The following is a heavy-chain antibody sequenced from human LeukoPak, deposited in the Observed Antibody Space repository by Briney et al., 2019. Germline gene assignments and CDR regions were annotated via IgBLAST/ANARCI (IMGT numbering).Heavy chain of an antibody. CDR3: ARDSHGYSSSSHLGY. CDR2: IYYSGST. CDR1: GGSISSGGYY. J-gene: IGHJ4*02. V-gene: IGHV4-31*03. D-gene: IGHD6-6*01. Sequence: SETLSLTCTVSGGSISSGGYYWSWIHQHPGKGLEWIGYIYYSGSTYYNPSLKSRVTISVDTSKNQFSLKLSSVTAADTAVYYCARDSHGYSSSSHLGYWGQGTLVTVSS.